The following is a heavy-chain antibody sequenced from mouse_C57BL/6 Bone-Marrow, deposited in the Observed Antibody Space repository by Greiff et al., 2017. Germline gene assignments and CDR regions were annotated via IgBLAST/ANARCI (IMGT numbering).Heavy chain of an antibody. CDR1: GFTFSSYA. D-gene: IGHD1-1*01. J-gene: IGHJ3*01. CDR3: ARAYYGSSWFAY. V-gene: IGHV5-4*03. Sequence: EVKVVESGGGLVKPGGSLKLSCAASGFTFSSYAMSWVRQTPKKRLEWVATISDGGSYTYYPDNVKGRFTISRDNAKNNLYLQMSHLKSEDTAMYYCARAYYGSSWFAYWGQGTLVTVSA. CDR2: ISDGGSYT.